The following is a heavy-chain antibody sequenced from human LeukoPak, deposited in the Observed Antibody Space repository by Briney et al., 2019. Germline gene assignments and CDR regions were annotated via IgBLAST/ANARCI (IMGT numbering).Heavy chain of an antibody. V-gene: IGHV1-2*02. J-gene: IGHJ4*02. CDR1: GYTFTGYY. CDR3: AREKLMGWNDALHY. CDR2: INPNSGGT. Sequence: GASVKVSCKASGYTFTGYYMHWVRQAPGQGLEWMGWINPNSGGTNYAQKFQGRVTMTRDTSISTAYMELSRLRSDDTAVYYCAREKLMGWNDALHYWGQGTLVTVSS. D-gene: IGHD1-1*01.